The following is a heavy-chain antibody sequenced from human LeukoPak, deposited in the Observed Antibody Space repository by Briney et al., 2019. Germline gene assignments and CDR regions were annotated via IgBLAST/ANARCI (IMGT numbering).Heavy chain of an antibody. Sequence: SETLSLTCAVYGGSFSGYYWSWIRQPPGKGLEWIGEINHSGSTNYNPSLKSRVTISVDTSKNQFSLKLSSVTAADTAVYYCASGVAHDYGDYYYYYGMDVWGQGTTVTVSS. J-gene: IGHJ6*02. CDR2: INHSGST. CDR3: ASGVAHDYGDYYYYYGMDV. D-gene: IGHD4-17*01. CDR1: GGSFSGYY. V-gene: IGHV4-34*01.